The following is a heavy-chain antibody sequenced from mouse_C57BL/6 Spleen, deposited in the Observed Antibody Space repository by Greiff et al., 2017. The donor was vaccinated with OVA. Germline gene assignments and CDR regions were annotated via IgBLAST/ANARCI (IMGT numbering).Heavy chain of an antibody. D-gene: IGHD4-1*01. V-gene: IGHV1-50*01. CDR1: GYTFTSYW. CDR2: IDPSDSYT. Sequence: VQLQQPGAELVKPGASVKLSCKASGYTFTSYWMQWVKQRPGQGLEWIGEIDPSDSYTNYNQKFKGKATLTVDTSSSTAYMQLSSLTSEDSAVYYCARELGRDAMDYWGQGTSVTVSS. J-gene: IGHJ4*01. CDR3: ARELGRDAMDY.